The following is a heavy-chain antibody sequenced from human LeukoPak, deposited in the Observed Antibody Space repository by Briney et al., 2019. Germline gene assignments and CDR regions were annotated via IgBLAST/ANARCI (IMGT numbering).Heavy chain of an antibody. J-gene: IGHJ5*02. CDR3: ARHVTLTGIPLRQPNWFDP. Sequence: SETLSLTCTVSGGFIRSSYYYWGWIRQPPGKGLEWIGSIYDSGSTYYNPSLKSRVTISVDTSKNQFSLKLSSVTAADTAVYYCARHVTLTGIPLRQPNWFDPWGQGTLVTVSS. CDR2: IYDSGST. V-gene: IGHV4-39*01. D-gene: IGHD6-13*01. CDR1: GGFIRSSYYY.